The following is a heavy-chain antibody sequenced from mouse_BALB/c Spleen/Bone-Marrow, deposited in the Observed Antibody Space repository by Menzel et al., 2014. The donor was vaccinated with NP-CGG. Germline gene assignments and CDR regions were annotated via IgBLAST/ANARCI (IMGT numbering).Heavy chain of an antibody. CDR1: GFDFSRYW. Sequence: EVQVVESGGGLVQPGGSLKLSCVASGFDFSRYWMSWVRQAPGKGLEWIGEINPDSSTINYTPSLKDKFIISRDNAKNTLYLQMSKVRSEDTALYNCARQGYYGKGDYWGQGTTLTVSS. D-gene: IGHD2-1*01. V-gene: IGHV4-1*02. J-gene: IGHJ2*01. CDR2: INPDSSTI. CDR3: ARQGYYGKGDY.